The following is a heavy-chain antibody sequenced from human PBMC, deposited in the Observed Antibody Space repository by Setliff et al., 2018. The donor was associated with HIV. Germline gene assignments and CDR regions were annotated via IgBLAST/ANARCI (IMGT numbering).Heavy chain of an antibody. J-gene: IGHJ4*02. V-gene: IGHV3-15*01. D-gene: IGHD6-6*01. CDR3: TAVGSLAGRRPELN. CDR1: GFTFSNAW. Sequence: GGSLRLSCAASGFTFSNAWLSWVRQAPGMGLEWVGRIKSKTDGGTTDYAAPVKGRFTISRDDSINTLYLQMNSLKTEDTAVYFCTAVGSLAGRRPELNWGRGTLVTVSS. CDR2: IKSKTDGGTT.